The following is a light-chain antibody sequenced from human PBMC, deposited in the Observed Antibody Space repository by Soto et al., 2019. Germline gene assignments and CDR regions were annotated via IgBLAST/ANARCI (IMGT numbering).Light chain of an antibody. CDR3: QQYETFSGT. CDR1: QSITRW. J-gene: IGKJ1*01. V-gene: IGKV1-5*01. CDR2: DAS. Sequence: EIQMTQSPSTLSASVGDRVTISCRASQSITRWLAWYQQKQGEAPKXXIYDASALPRGVPSRFSDSGSGTKGTLTIARLKTDDCATYYCQQYETFSGTFCPGTKVDIK.